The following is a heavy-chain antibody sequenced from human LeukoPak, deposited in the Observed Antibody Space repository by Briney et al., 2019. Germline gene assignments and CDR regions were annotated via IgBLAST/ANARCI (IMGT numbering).Heavy chain of an antibody. D-gene: IGHD3-10*01. CDR3: ARAGEGYYGSGSYYTEFDY. V-gene: IGHV4-59*01. Sequence: PETLSLTCTVSGGSISSYYWSWIRQPPGKGLEWIGYIYYSGSTNYNPSLKSRVTISVDTSKNQFSLKLSSVTAADTAVYYCARAGEGYYGSGSYYTEFDYWGQGTLVTVSS. J-gene: IGHJ4*02. CDR2: IYYSGST. CDR1: GGSISSYY.